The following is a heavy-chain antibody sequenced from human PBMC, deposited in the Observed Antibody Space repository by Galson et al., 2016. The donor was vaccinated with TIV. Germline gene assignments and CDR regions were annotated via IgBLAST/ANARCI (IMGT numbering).Heavy chain of an antibody. D-gene: IGHD5-18*01. J-gene: IGHJ5*02. CDR1: GYTFTSFD. CDR3: ARSRGYSYGYVDP. Sequence: SVKVSCKASGYTFTSFDISWIRQAPGQGLEWMGWMSPSNGNTGYAQKFRGRITMTRHPSTTTVYMELSGLTSEDTAVYFCARSRGYSYGYVDPWGQGTLVTVSA. CDR2: MSPSNGNT. V-gene: IGHV1-8*01.